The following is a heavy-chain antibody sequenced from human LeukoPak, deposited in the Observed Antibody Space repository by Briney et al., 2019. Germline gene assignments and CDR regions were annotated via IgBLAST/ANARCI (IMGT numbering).Heavy chain of an antibody. CDR2: ISYDGSNK. V-gene: IGHV3-30*04. D-gene: IGHD1-1*01. CDR1: GFTFSSYS. J-gene: IGHJ4*02. Sequence: GGSLRLSCAASGFTFSSYSMHWVRQAPGKGLEWVAVISYDGSNKYYTDCVKGRFTISRDNSKNTLYLQMSSLRAEDTAVYYCAREMPTTEDFDYWGQGTLVTVS. CDR3: AREMPTTEDFDY.